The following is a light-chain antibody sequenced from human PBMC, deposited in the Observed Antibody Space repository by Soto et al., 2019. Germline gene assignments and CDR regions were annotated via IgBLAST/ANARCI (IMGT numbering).Light chain of an antibody. V-gene: IGKV1-5*01. CDR1: RSISDW. Sequence: DIQMTQSPSSLSPSVGDRVTITCRASRSISDWLAWYQQKPGKAPELLIFDASNLKSGVSSRFSGSGSGTEFTLTISRLQPGDVATYYCLQDYNYPWTFGQGTKVDIK. CDR2: DAS. J-gene: IGKJ1*01. CDR3: LQDYNYPWT.